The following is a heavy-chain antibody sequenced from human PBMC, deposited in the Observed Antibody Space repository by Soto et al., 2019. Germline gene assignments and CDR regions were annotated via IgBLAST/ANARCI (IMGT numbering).Heavy chain of an antibody. Sequence: QVQLQESGPGLVKPSETLSLTCTVSGGSISSYYWSWIRQPPGKGLEWIGYIYYSGSTNYNPSLKSRVTISVDTSKNQFSLKLSSVTAADTAVYYCARDDRRGMDVWGQGTTVTVSS. D-gene: IGHD3-16*02. J-gene: IGHJ6*02. CDR3: ARDDRRGMDV. CDR2: IYYSGST. V-gene: IGHV4-59*01. CDR1: GGSISSYY.